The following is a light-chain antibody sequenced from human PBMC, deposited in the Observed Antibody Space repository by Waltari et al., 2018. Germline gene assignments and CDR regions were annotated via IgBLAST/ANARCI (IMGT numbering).Light chain of an antibody. V-gene: IGKV1-39*01. CDR3: QQTYRTPPYT. CDR1: QTISTF. CDR2: GAT. Sequence: DIQLTQSPSSLSASLGAGVTITCRASQTISTFLNWYQQKPGKAPTLLIYGATILQSGVPSRFSGSGFGTDFTFTITDVQPEDFATYYCQQTYRTPPYTFGQGTKLEIK. J-gene: IGKJ2*01.